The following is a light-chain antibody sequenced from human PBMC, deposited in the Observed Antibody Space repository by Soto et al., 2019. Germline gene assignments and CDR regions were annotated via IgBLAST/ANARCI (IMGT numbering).Light chain of an antibody. J-gene: IGKJ4*01. CDR1: QGIAHN. V-gene: IGKV3-15*01. CDR3: QQYSEWRPVT. Sequence: EVVMKQSPATLSLSPGDRATVSCRASQGIAHNLDWYQQKPGQAPRLLIYGASTRAAGVPARFSGSWSGTEFTLSISMLQSEEVELYYCQQYSEWRPVTFGGVTKLEIK. CDR2: GAS.